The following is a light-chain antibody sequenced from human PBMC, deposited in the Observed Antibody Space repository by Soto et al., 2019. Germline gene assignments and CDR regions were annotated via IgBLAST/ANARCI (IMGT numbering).Light chain of an antibody. CDR2: GAS. V-gene: IGKV3-20*01. Sequence: EVELTQSPGTLSLSPGARATLSCRASQFVTSTYLAWYQQRPGQAPRLLIYGASSRATGIPDRFSGSGSETEFTLTISRLESEDFAVYYCQQYGISPFTFGGGTKVEIK. CDR1: QFVTSTY. J-gene: IGKJ4*01. CDR3: QQYGISPFT.